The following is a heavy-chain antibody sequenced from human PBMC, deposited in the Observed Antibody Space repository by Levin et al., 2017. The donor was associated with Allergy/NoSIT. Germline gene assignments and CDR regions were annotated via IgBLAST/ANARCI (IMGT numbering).Heavy chain of an antibody. V-gene: IGHV3-74*01. CDR3: VRFMAPGY. CDR2: INPDGTSA. Sequence: GESLKISCAASGFTFSSYYMHWVRQTPGKGLVWVSLINPDGTSASYADSVTGRFTISRDNARDTVHLQMNSLRVEDTAIYYCVRFMAPGYWGQGTLVTVSS. D-gene: IGHD5-24*01. J-gene: IGHJ4*02. CDR1: GFTFSSYY.